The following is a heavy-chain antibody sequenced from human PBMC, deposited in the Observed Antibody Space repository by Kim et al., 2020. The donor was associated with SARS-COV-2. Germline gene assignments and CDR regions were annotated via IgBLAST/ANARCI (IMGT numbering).Heavy chain of an antibody. CDR2: ISWNSGNI. CDR3: AKDTDGGVAMDWYFDL. Sequence: GGSLRLSCAVSGFTFDDYAMHWVRQAPGKGLGWASGISWNSGNIGYADYVKGRFTISRDNDKNSLYLQMNSMRAENTALYYCAKDTDGGVAMDWYFDLWGRGTQVTDS. V-gene: IGHV3-9*01. D-gene: IGHD2-21*01. J-gene: IGHJ2*01. CDR1: GFTFDDYA.